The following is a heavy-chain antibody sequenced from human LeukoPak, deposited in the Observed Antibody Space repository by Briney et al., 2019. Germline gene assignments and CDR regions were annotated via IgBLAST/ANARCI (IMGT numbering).Heavy chain of an antibody. D-gene: IGHD3-22*01. J-gene: IGHJ4*02. Sequence: EGSLRLSCAASGFTFSSYAMHWVRQAPGKGLEWVAVISYDGSNKYYADSVKGRFTISRDNSKNTLYLQMNSLRAEDTAVYYCAREYYYDSSGPFDYWGQGTLVTVSS. CDR3: AREYYYDSSGPFDY. CDR1: GFTFSSYA. CDR2: ISYDGSNK. V-gene: IGHV3-30-3*01.